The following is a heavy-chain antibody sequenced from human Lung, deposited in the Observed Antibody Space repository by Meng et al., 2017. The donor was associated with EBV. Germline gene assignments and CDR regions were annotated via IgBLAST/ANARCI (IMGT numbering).Heavy chain of an antibody. CDR1: GFAFDDYA. D-gene: IGHD6-13*01. V-gene: IGHV3-43D*03. CDR3: AKGDAGSWGTDS. CDR2: ISWNGGHT. J-gene: IGHJ4*02. Sequence: EVQLVESXGVVVQPGXSLRLSCAASGFAFDDYAMHWVRQAPGKGLEWVSPISWNGGHTYYAPSVKGRFTISRDNSKSSLFLQMDSLRDGDTAFYYCAKGDAGSWGTDSWGQGTLVTVSS.